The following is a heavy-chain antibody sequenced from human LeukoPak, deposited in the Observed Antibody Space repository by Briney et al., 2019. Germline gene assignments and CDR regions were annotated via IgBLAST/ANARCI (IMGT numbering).Heavy chain of an antibody. CDR1: GLTFSTSG. CDR3: ARDYDSSGYYDY. D-gene: IGHD3-22*01. CDR2: IGPTGSDR. J-gene: IGHJ4*02. V-gene: IGHV3-21*06. Sequence: PGGSLRLSCTASGLTFSTSGFNWVRQAPGRGLEWVASIGPTGSDRYHADSIKGRFTISRDNANNFLYLQMNSLRAEDTAVYYCARDYDSSGYYDYWGQGTLVTVSS.